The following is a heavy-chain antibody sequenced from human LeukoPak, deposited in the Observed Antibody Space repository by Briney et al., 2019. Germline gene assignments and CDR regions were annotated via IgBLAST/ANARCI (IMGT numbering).Heavy chain of an antibody. J-gene: IGHJ3*01. CDR2: INSDGSEG. D-gene: IGHD6-6*01. CDR3: ARSSYSSSSSV. Sequence: GGSLRLSCAVSGFTFSGFWMSWSRQAPGKGLEWVASINSDGSEGYYADVVKGRFTISRDNAKNSLYLQINSLRAEDTAVFYCARSSYSSSSSVWGQGTMVTVSS. CDR1: GFTFSGFW. V-gene: IGHV3-7*03.